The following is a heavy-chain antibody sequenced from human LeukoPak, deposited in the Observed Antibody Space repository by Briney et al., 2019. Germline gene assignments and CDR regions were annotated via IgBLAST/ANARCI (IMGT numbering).Heavy chain of an antibody. Sequence: SETVSLTCADYGGSFSGYYWSWIRQPPGKGLEWIGEINHSGSTNYNPSLKSRVTISVDTSKNQFSLKLSSVTAADTAVYYCASRQLWLRRGWFDPWGQGTLVTVSS. CDR1: GGSFSGYY. CDR2: INHSGST. D-gene: IGHD5-18*01. CDR3: ASRQLWLRRGWFDP. J-gene: IGHJ5*02. V-gene: IGHV4-34*01.